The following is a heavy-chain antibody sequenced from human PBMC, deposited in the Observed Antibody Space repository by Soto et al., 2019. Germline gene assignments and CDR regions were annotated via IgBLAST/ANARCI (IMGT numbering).Heavy chain of an antibody. CDR1: GYTCTSYE. CDR3: ARYSSAFAKDY. CDR2: MNPNNYNT. D-gene: IGHD6-19*01. Sequence: QVQLVQSGAEVKKPGASVKVSCKASGYTCTSYEINCVRQATGQGLEWMGWMNPNNYNTGYAQKFQGRVTMTRNTSISTAYMELSSWRSEDTAVYYCARYSSAFAKDYWGQGTLVTVSS. V-gene: IGHV1-8*01. J-gene: IGHJ4*02.